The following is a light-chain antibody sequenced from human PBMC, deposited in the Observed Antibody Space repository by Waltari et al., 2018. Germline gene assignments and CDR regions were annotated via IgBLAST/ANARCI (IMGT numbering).Light chain of an antibody. V-gene: IGLV7-43*01. CDR3: LLFYGGAYV. J-gene: IGLJ1*01. CDR2: SAN. Sequence: QTVVTQEPSLTVSPGGTVTLTCASSTGAVTSGYFPTWFQQRPAQPTRSLIDSANNEHSWTPARFSGSLIGGKAALTLSGVQPEDEADYYCLLFYGGAYVFGTGTKLTVL. CDR1: TGAVTSGYF.